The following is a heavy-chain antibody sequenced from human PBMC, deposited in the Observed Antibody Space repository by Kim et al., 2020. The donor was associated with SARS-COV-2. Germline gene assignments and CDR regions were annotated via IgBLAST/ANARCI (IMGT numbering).Heavy chain of an antibody. CDR1: GFTFSSHR. D-gene: IGHD6-19*01. CDR2: INSDGSTT. CDR3: ARRQFTSGWYYFDY. V-gene: IGHV3-74*01. Sequence: GGSLRLSCAASGFTFSSHRMHWVRQEPGKGLVWVSRINSDGSTTSYADSVNGRFTISRDNAKNTLYLQMNSLRAEDTAVYYCARRQFTSGWYYFDYWGQGTLVTVSS. J-gene: IGHJ4*02.